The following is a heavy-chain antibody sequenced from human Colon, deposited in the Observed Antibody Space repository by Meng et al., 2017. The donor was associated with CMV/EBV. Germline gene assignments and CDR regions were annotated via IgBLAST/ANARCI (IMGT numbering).Heavy chain of an antibody. CDR2: IYPGDSDT. J-gene: IGHJ6*02. CDR1: GYSFSTYW. Sequence: KVSCKASGYSFSTYWIGWVRQMPGKGLEWMGIIYPGDSDTRYSPSFQGQVTISADKSISTAYLQWSSLKASDTAMYYCARATYSAYDYGMGVWGQGTTVTVSS. V-gene: IGHV5-51*01. D-gene: IGHD5-12*01. CDR3: ARATYSAYDYGMGV.